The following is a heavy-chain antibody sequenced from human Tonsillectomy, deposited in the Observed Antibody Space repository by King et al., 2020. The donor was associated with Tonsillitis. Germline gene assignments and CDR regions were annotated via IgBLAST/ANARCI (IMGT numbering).Heavy chain of an antibody. J-gene: IGHJ4*02. CDR2: IYYSGST. Sequence: QLQESGPGLVKPSETLSLTCTVSGGSISSYYWSWIRQPPGKGLEWIGYIYYSGSTNYNPSLKSRVTISVDTSKNQFSLKLSSVTAADTAEYYCARLEGHYGGILDRGPKPYFDYWGQGTLVTVSS. V-gene: IGHV4-59*08. CDR3: ARLEGHYGGILDRGPKPYFDY. D-gene: IGHD4-23*01. CDR1: GGSISSYY.